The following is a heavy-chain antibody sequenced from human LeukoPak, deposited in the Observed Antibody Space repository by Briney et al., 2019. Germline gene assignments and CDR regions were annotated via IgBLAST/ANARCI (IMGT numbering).Heavy chain of an antibody. Sequence: GGSLRLSCAASGFTFSSYWMSWVRQAPGKGLEWVANIKQDGSEKYYVDSVKGRFTISRDNAKNSLYLQMNGLRAEDTALYYCARDKAIYRAGDAFDIWGQGTMVIVSS. J-gene: IGHJ3*02. CDR3: ARDKAIYRAGDAFDI. CDR2: IKQDGSEK. V-gene: IGHV3-7*03. D-gene: IGHD3-3*01. CDR1: GFTFSSYW.